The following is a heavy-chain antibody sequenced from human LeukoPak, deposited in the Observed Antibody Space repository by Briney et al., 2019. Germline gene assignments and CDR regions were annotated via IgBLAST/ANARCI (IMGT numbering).Heavy chain of an antibody. J-gene: IGHJ4*02. D-gene: IGHD6-13*01. CDR1: GYSISSGYS. CDR2: ISHSGST. CDR3: AASSSWYSLY. V-gene: IGHV4-38-2*02. Sequence: SETLSLTCTVSGYSISSGYSWGWIRQPPGKGLEWIASISHSGSTYYNPSLKSRVTISVDTSKNQFSLKLSSVTAADTAVYYCAASSSWYSLYWGQGTLVTVSS.